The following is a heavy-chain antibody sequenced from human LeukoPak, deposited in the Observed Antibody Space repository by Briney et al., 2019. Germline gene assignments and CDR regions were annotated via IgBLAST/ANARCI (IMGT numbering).Heavy chain of an antibody. J-gene: IGHJ3*02. V-gene: IGHV3-74*01. CDR2: INGDGSST. CDR3: ASLLLCYGCSTSSDSFDI. CDR1: GFTFSTYW. Sequence: GGSLRLSCAASGFTFSTYWMHWVRQAPGKGLVWVSRINGDGSSTIYADSVKGRFTITRDNAKNTLFLQMNSLRAEDTAVYYCASLLLCYGCSTSSDSFDIWGQGTMSPSLQ. D-gene: IGHD6-6*01.